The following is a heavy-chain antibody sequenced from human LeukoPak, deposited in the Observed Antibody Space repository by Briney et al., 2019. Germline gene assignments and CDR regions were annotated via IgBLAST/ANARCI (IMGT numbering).Heavy chain of an antibody. CDR2: LSHDGTNK. D-gene: IGHD5-18*01. CDR3: AKSDTGLVEPYYYYGMDV. CDR1: GFTFSSYW. Sequence: QSGGSLRLSCAASGFTFSSYWMSWVRQAPGKGLEWVTILSHDGTNKYYADSVRGRFTISRENSKNTLYLQMNSLRAEDTAVYYCAKSDTGLVEPYYYYGMDVWGQGTTVIVSS. J-gene: IGHJ6*02. V-gene: IGHV3-30*18.